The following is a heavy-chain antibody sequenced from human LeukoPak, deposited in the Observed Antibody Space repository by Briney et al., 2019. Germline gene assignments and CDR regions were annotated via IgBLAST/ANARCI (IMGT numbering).Heavy chain of an antibody. CDR3: AKDLGSNPGY. D-gene: IGHD2-2*01. CDR2: IHHSAGT. CDR1: GDSVTSDNW. J-gene: IGHJ4*02. Sequence: SETLSLTCTLSGDSVTSDNWWSWIRQPPGKGLEWIGEIHHSAGTNYNPSLRSRVTMSIDKSKDQFSLNLNSVTAADTALYFCAKDLGSNPGYWGQGTLVIVSS. V-gene: IGHV4-4*02.